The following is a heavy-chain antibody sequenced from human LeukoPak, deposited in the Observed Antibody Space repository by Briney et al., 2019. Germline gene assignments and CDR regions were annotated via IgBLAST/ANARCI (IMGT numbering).Heavy chain of an antibody. CDR3: ARTSGYYYDSSGSTTDDY. CDR1: GFTFSSYS. V-gene: IGHV3-48*01. D-gene: IGHD3-22*01. CDR2: ISSSSSTI. J-gene: IGHJ4*02. Sequence: PGGSLRLSCAASGFTFSSYSMNWVRQAPGKGLEWVSYISSSSSTIYYADSVKGRFTISRDNAKNSLYLQMSSLRVEDTAKYYCARTSGYYYDSSGSTTDDYWGQGTPVTVSS.